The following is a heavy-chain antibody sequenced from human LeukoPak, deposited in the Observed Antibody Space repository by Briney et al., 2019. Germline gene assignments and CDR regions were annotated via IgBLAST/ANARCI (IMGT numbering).Heavy chain of an antibody. CDR3: ASPARVIIS. Sequence: GGSLRLSCAASGFIFGGYWMSWVRQAPGRGLEWVANINPDGSIKYYVDSIKGRFTISRDNAKNSLYLQMSSLRAEDTAVYYCASPARVIISWGQGTLVTVSS. V-gene: IGHV3-7*03. D-gene: IGHD3-9*01. CDR1: GFIFGGYW. J-gene: IGHJ4*02. CDR2: INPDGSIK.